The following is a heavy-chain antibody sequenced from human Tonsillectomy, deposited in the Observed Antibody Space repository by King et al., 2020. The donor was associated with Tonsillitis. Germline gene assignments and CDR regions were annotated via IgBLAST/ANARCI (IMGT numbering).Heavy chain of an antibody. Sequence: VQLVESGGGLIQPGGSLRLSCAASGFTVSSNYMSWVRQAPGEGLEWVSIIYSGGNIYYSDSVKGRFTISRDNSKNTLYLQMNSLRPEETAVYYCARGLSANIPRGLDYWGQGTLVTVYS. J-gene: IGHJ4*02. CDR1: GFTVSSNY. V-gene: IGHV3-53*01. CDR2: IYSGGNI. D-gene: IGHD2-2*02. CDR3: ARGLSANIPRGLDY.